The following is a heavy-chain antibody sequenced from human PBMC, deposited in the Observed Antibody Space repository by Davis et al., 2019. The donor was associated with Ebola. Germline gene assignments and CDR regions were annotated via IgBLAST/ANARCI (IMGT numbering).Heavy chain of an antibody. J-gene: IGHJ4*02. Sequence: GESLKISCAASGFTFSNYDMTWVRQAPGKGLDWVSRISSNGATTYYAASVRGRFTISRDNSRNTLYLQMNSLRADDTAVYYCGGAWDWGQGTLVTVSS. CDR2: ISSNGATT. CDR3: GGAWD. D-gene: IGHD1-26*01. CDR1: GFTFSNYD. V-gene: IGHV3-23*01.